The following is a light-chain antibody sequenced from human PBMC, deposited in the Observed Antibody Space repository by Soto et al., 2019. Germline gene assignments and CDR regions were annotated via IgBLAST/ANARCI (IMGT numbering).Light chain of an antibody. Sequence: EIVLTQSPATLSLSPGERATLSCRASQSVSSSYLAWYQQKPGQAPRLLIYGASSRATGIPDRFSGSGSGTDFTLTISRLEPEDFAVYYCQHYGSSPGTFGQGTRREIK. CDR1: QSVSSSY. CDR2: GAS. V-gene: IGKV3-20*01. CDR3: QHYGSSPGT. J-gene: IGKJ5*01.